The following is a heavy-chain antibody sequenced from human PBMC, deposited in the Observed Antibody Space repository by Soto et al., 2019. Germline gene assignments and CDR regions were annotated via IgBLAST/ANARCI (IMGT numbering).Heavy chain of an antibody. CDR3: ARFPGLRFLYYYGMDV. Sequence: GESLKISCKGSGYSFTSYWIGGVRQMPGKGLEWMGIIYPGDSDTRYSPSFQGQVTISADKSISTAYLQWSSLKASDTAMYYCARFPGLRFLYYYGMDVWGQGTTVTVSS. CDR1: GYSFTSYW. J-gene: IGHJ6*02. V-gene: IGHV5-51*01. CDR2: IYPGDSDT. D-gene: IGHD3-3*01.